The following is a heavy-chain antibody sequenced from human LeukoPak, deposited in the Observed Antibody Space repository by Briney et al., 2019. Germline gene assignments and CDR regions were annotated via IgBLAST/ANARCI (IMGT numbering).Heavy chain of an antibody. CDR1: GFTFSDYY. D-gene: IGHD6-13*01. Sequence: PGGSLRLSCAASGFTFSDYYMSWIRQAPGKGLEWIGSIYYSGSTYYNPSLKSRVTISVDTSKNQFSLKLSSVTAADTAVYYCARMYSSSWPWFDPWGQGTLVTVSS. J-gene: IGHJ5*02. CDR3: ARMYSSSWPWFDP. CDR2: IYYSGST. V-gene: IGHV4-38-2*01.